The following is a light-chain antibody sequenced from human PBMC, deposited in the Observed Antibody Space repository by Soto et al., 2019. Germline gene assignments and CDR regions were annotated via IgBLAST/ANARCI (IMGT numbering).Light chain of an antibody. CDR1: QSVSSSY. V-gene: IGKV3-20*01. CDR2: GAS. Sequence: EIVFTQSPGTLSLSPGAGTTLSCRASQSVSSSYLAWYQQKPGQAPRLLIYGASSRATGIPDRFSGSGSGTDFTLTISRLEPEDFAVYYCQQYGSSPPVTFGGGTKVDIK. J-gene: IGKJ4*01. CDR3: QQYGSSPPVT.